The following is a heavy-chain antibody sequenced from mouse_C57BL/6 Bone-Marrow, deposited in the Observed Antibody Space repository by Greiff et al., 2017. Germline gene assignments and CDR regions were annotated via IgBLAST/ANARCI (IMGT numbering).Heavy chain of an antibody. CDR3: ARTGIYYGNFWFAY. CDR2: IHPNSGST. D-gene: IGHD2-1*01. Sequence: QVQLQQPGAELVKPGASVKLSCKASGYTFTSYWMHWVKQRPGQGLEWIGRIHPNSGSTNYNEKFKSKATLTVDKSSSTAYMQLSSLTSEDSAVYYCARTGIYYGNFWFAYWGQGTLVTVSA. V-gene: IGHV1-64*01. J-gene: IGHJ3*01. CDR1: GYTFTSYW.